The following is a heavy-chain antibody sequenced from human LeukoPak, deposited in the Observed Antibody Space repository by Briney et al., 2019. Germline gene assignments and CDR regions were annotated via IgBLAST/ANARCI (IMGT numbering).Heavy chain of an antibody. CDR3: AREVRGTGSYYYIFGAGGYYYYYMDV. Sequence: PGGSLRLSCAASGFTFSSYGMSWVRQAPGKGLEWVSAISGSGGSTYYADSVKGRFTISRDNAKNSLYLQMNSLRAEDTAVYYCAREVRGTGSYYYIFGAGGYYYYYMDVWGKGTTVTISS. CDR1: GFTFSSYG. J-gene: IGHJ6*03. CDR2: ISGSGGST. V-gene: IGHV3-23*01. D-gene: IGHD3-10*01.